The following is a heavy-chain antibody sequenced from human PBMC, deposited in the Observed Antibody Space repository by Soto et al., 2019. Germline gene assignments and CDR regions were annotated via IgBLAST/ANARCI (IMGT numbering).Heavy chain of an antibody. V-gene: IGHV4-34*01. CDR1: GGSFSGYY. Sequence: SETLSLTCAVYGGSFSGYYWSWIRQPPGKGLEWIGEINHSGSTNYNPSLKSRVTISVDTSKNQFSLKLSSVTAADTAVYYCPGGGKAVSGTGPYFDNWGQGSLVTVS. D-gene: IGHD6-19*01. CDR3: PGGGKAVSGTGPYFDN. J-gene: IGHJ4*02. CDR2: INHSGST.